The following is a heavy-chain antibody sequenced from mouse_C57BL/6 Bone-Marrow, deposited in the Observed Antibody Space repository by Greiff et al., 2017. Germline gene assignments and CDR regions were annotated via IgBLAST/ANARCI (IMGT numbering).Heavy chain of an antibody. Sequence: DVMLVESGGGLVQPGGSMTLSCAASGFTFSDAWMDWVRQSPEQGLEWVAELRTKANNNDSYYAESVKGRFTISRDDSKRSVYLQMNSLRAEDTGIYYCTRKELLDYWGQGTSVTVSS. CDR3: TRKELLDY. CDR2: LRTKANNNDS. J-gene: IGHJ4*01. CDR1: GFTFSDAW. D-gene: IGHD1-1*01. V-gene: IGHV6-6*01.